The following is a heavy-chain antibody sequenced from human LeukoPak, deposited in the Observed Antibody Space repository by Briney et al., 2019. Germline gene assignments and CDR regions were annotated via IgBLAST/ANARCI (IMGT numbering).Heavy chain of an antibody. CDR1: GGSITSSNW. CDR2: IYLRGNT. CDR3: ARGTMTPVTDS. D-gene: IGHD4-17*01. Sequence: PSETQSLTCAISGGSITSSNWWTWVRQPPGKGLEWVGEIYLRGNTNYNPSLESRVSISVDESKTQLSLRLESVTAADTAVYYCARGTMTPVTDSWGAGSQVTVSS. J-gene: IGHJ4*02. V-gene: IGHV4-4*02.